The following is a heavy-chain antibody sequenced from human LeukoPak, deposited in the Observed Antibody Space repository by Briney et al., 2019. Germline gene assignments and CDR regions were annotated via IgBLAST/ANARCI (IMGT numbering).Heavy chain of an antibody. J-gene: IGHJ4*02. CDR2: IYPRDGST. V-gene: IGHV1-46*01. Sequence: ASVKVSCKASGYTFTSNYIHWMRQAPGQRLEWMGMIYPRDGSTSYAQKFQGRVTVTRDTSTSTVHMELSGLRSEDTAVYYCARDQEGFDYWGQGTLVTVSS. CDR1: GYTFTSNY. CDR3: ARDQEGFDY.